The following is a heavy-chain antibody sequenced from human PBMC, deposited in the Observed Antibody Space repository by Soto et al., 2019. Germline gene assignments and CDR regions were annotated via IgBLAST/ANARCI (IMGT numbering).Heavy chain of an antibody. D-gene: IGHD5-12*01. Sequence: QVQLVESGGGVVQPGRSLRLSCAASGFTFSSYGMHWVRQAPGKGLEWVAVIWYDGSNKYYADSVKGRFTISRDNSKNTLYLQMNSLRAEDTAVYYCARDGGLSGYQGGYYYYMDLWGKGTTVTVSS. J-gene: IGHJ6*03. CDR3: ARDGGLSGYQGGYYYYMDL. V-gene: IGHV3-33*01. CDR2: IWYDGSNK. CDR1: GFTFSSYG.